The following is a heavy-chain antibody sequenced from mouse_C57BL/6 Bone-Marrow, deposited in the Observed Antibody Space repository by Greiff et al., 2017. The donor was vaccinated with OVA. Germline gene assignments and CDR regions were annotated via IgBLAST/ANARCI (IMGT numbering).Heavy chain of an antibody. D-gene: IGHD1-1*01. J-gene: IGHJ1*03. Sequence: EVQLQQSGAELVRPGASVKLSCTASGFNIKDDYMHWVKQRPEQGLEWIGWIDPENGDTEYASKFQGKATITADTSSNTAYLQLSSLTSEDTAVYHCTPSYGSSYWYFDVWGTGTTVTVSS. CDR1: GFNIKDDY. V-gene: IGHV14-4*01. CDR2: IDPENGDT. CDR3: TPSYGSSYWYFDV.